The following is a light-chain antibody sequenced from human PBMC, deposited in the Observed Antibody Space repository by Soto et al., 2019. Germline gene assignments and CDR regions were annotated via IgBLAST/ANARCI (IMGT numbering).Light chain of an antibody. CDR1: QTLYNN. Sequence: EIVMTQSPATRSVSPGERATLSCRASQTLYNNLAWYQQKLGQAPRLLIYGASARATDIPARFSGSGSGTEFTLTISGLQSEDFAIYYCQQYSDLPLTFGGGTKVEIK. CDR2: GAS. CDR3: QQYSDLPLT. V-gene: IGKV3-15*01. J-gene: IGKJ4*01.